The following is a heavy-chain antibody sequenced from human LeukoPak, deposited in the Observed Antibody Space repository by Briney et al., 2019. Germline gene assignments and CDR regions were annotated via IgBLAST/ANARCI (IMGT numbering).Heavy chain of an antibody. Sequence: QPGGSLGLSCAASGFTFSRYTMHWVRQAPGKGLEWLALISEDGSEEYYLDSVKGRFTISRDNSKNTLSLQMDSLRVEDTAVYYCVRDDWHLPDLFDHWGQGTLVIVSS. CDR1: GFTFSRYT. CDR3: VRDDWHLPDLFDH. V-gene: IGHV3-30-3*01. D-gene: IGHD1-14*01. CDR2: ISEDGSEE. J-gene: IGHJ4*02.